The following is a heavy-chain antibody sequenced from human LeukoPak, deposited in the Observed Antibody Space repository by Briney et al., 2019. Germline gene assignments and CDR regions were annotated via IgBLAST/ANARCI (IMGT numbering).Heavy chain of an antibody. CDR3: ARGYCSGGSCYGDY. D-gene: IGHD2-15*01. V-gene: IGHV3-7*03. CDR2: IKQDGSEK. CDR1: GFTFSSYW. J-gene: IGHJ4*02. Sequence: GGSLILSCAASGFTFSSYWMSWVRQAPGKGLEWVANIKQDGSEKYYVDSVKGRFTISRDNAKNSLYLQMNSLRAEDTAVYYCARGYCSGGSCYGDYWGQGTLVTVSS.